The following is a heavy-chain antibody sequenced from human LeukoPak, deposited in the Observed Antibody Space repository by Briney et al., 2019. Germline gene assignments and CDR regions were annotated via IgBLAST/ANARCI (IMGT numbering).Heavy chain of an antibody. V-gene: IGHV3-9*01. CDR3: AKDFKAVAGGMDV. CDR1: GFTFDDYA. CDR2: ISWNSGSI. J-gene: IGHJ6*02. Sequence: GGSLRLSCAASGFTFDDYAVHWVRQAPGKGLEWVSGISWNSGSIGYADSVKGRFTISRDNAKNSLYLQMNSLRAEDTALYYCAKDFKAVAGGMDVWGQGTTVTVSS. D-gene: IGHD6-19*01.